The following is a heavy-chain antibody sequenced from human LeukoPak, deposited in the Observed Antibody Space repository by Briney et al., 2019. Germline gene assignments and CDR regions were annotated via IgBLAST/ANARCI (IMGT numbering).Heavy chain of an antibody. CDR2: TNTNTGNP. Sequence: ASVKVSCKASGYTFTSYAMNWVRQAPGQGLEWMGWTNTNTGNPTYAQGFTGRFVFSLDTSVSTAYLQISSLKAEDTAVYYCARATYSSGWYVMDVWGQGTTVTVSS. V-gene: IGHV7-4-1*02. J-gene: IGHJ6*02. CDR3: ARATYSSGWYVMDV. CDR1: GYTFTSYA. D-gene: IGHD6-19*01.